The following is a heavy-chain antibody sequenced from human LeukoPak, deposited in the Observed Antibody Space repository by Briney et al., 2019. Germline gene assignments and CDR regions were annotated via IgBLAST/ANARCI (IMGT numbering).Heavy chain of an antibody. V-gene: IGHV1-18*01. J-gene: IGHJ6*02. CDR1: GGTFSSYA. CDR2: ISAYNGNT. Sequence: ASVKVSCKASGGTFSSYAISWVRQAPGQGLEWMGWISAYNGNTNYAQKLQGRVTMTTDTSTSTAYMGLRSLRSDDTAVYYCARAGLGYCSSTSCTYYYYGMDVWGQGTTVTVSS. CDR3: ARAGLGYCSSTSCTYYYYGMDV. D-gene: IGHD2-2*01.